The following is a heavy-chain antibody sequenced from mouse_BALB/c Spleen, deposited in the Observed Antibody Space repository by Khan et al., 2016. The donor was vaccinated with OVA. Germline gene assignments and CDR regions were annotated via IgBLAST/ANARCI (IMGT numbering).Heavy chain of an antibody. D-gene: IGHD2-14*01. J-gene: IGHJ3*01. CDR1: GYTFTTYT. V-gene: IGHV1-4*01. Sequence: QVQLQQSGAELARPGASVKMSCKASGYTFTTYTMHWVQQRPGQGLEWIGYINPSNGYTNYNQKFKDKSTLTADKYSRTAYMQLSSLTSDYSAVYYCAREGAYYRSDGWFSYWGQGTLVTVSA. CDR3: AREGAYYRSDGWFSY. CDR2: INPSNGYT.